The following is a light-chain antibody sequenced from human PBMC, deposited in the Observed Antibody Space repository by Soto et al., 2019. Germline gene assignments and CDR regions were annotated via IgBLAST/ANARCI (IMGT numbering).Light chain of an antibody. Sequence: QSVLTQPPSVSGAPGQRVTISCTGSSTNIGSTYVVQWYQQLPGTAPKLLIHGNTDRPSGVPDRFSGSKSGTLASLAITGLQADDEADYYCQSYDDSLSVHYVFGTGTKVTVL. CDR1: STNIGSTYV. CDR2: GNT. V-gene: IGLV1-40*01. J-gene: IGLJ1*01. CDR3: QSYDDSLSVHYV.